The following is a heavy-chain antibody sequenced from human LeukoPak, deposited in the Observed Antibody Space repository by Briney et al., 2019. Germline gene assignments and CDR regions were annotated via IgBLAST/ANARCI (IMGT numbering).Heavy chain of an antibody. Sequence: PGGSLRLSCAASGFTFSSYGMHWVRQAPGKGLEWVAFIRYDGSNKFYTDSVKGRFTISRDNSKNTLYLQMNSLRAEDTAVYYCARDPPRFLEWLYYYYYYMDVWGKGITVTVSS. CDR3: ARDPPRFLEWLYYYYYYMDV. J-gene: IGHJ6*03. CDR1: GFTFSSYG. CDR2: IRYDGSNK. V-gene: IGHV3-30*02. D-gene: IGHD3-3*01.